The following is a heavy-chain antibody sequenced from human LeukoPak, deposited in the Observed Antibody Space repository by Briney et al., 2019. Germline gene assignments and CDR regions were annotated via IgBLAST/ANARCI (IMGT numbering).Heavy chain of an antibody. Sequence: PGGSLRLSCAASGFTFRSYWMRWVRQAPGKGLEWVANIKQDGSEKNYVDSVKGRFTISRDNAKNSLYLQMNSLRAEDTAVYYCANGLGLDYWGQGTLVTVSS. CDR1: GFTFRSYW. CDR2: IKQDGSEK. D-gene: IGHD3-10*01. V-gene: IGHV3-7*03. J-gene: IGHJ4*02. CDR3: ANGLGLDY.